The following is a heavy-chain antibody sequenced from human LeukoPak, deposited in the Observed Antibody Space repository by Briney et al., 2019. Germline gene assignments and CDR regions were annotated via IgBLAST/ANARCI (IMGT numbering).Heavy chain of an antibody. CDR2: ISSSGGST. J-gene: IGHJ4*02. CDR3: GKDMQLSY. CDR1: GFTFSVSA. V-gene: IGHV3-23*01. D-gene: IGHD6-13*01. Sequence: GGSLTLSCTASGFTFSVSAMSWVRQAPGKGLEWVSIISSSGGSTYYSDSVKGRFSISRDDSRNTLFLQMDRLRAEDTAVYYCGKDMQLSYWGQGILVTVSS.